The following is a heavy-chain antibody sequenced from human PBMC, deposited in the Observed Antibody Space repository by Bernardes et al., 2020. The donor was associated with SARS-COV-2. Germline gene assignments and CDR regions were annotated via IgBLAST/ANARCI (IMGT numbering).Heavy chain of an antibody. Sequence: GSLRLAFAASGLTFSDYGMSWVRPAPGKGLAWVSAISDYGGSTYYADSVKGRFTISRDDSKNTLYLQMNTLRAEDTAVYYCAKDVVVTATRQYYFDYWGQGTLVTVSS. CDR1: GLTFSDYG. J-gene: IGHJ4*02. D-gene: IGHD2-21*02. CDR2: ISDYGGST. V-gene: IGHV3-23*01. CDR3: AKDVVVTATRQYYFDY.